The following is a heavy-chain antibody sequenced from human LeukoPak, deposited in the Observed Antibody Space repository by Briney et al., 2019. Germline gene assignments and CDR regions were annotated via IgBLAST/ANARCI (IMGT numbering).Heavy chain of an antibody. CDR1: GYTFTSYY. D-gene: IGHD3-10*01. J-gene: IGHJ4*02. CDR2: INPSGGST. CDR3: ARRGFGELLSANFDY. Sequence: ASVKVSCKASGYTFTSYYMHWVRQAPGQGLEWMGIINPSGGSTSYAQKFQGRVTMTRDTSTSTVYMELSSLRSEDTAVYYCARRGFGELLSANFDYWGQGTLVTVSS. V-gene: IGHV1-46*01.